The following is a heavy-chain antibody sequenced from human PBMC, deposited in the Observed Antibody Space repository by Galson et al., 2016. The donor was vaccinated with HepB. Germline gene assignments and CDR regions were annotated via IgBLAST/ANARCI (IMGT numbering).Heavy chain of an antibody. J-gene: IGHJ6*04. V-gene: IGHV2-26*01. CDR1: GFSLNNTRMG. D-gene: IGHD3-10*01. Sequence: PALVKPTQTLTLTCTVSGFSLNNTRMGVSWIRQPPGKALEWLTSIFSNDEKSFGPSLKSRLIISRDTSKSQVVLTMTNMDPVDTATYYCARITTGSGTYFKAPVLAHDSPGMDVWGKGIAVTVSS. CDR2: IFSNDEK. CDR3: ARITTGSGTYFKAPVLAHDSPGMDV.